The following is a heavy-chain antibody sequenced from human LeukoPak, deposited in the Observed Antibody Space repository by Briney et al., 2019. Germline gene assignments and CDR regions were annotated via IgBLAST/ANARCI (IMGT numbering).Heavy chain of an antibody. Sequence: PWGTLRLSCAASGFTFSSYGMSWVRQAPGKGLEWVSAISGSGGSTYYADSVKGRFTISRDNSKNALYLQMNSLRAEDTAVYYCAKEGIAVAGIIDYWGQGTLVTVSS. J-gene: IGHJ4*02. CDR2: ISGSGGST. V-gene: IGHV3-23*01. CDR3: AKEGIAVAGIIDY. CDR1: GFTFSSYG. D-gene: IGHD6-19*01.